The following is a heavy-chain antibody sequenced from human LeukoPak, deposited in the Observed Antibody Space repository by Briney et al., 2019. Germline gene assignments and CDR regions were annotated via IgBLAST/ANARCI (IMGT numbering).Heavy chain of an antibody. Sequence: SETLSLTCAVYGGSFSSYYWSWIRQPPGKGLEWIGEINHSGSTNYNPSLKSRDTISVDTSKNRFSLKLSSVTAADTAVYYCARGVVRYCSGCSCFKRFSPSFGYWGQGTLVTVSS. V-gene: IGHV4-34*01. CDR1: GGSFSSYY. J-gene: IGHJ4*02. CDR2: INHSGST. D-gene: IGHD2-15*01. CDR3: ARGVVRYCSGCSCFKRFSPSFGY.